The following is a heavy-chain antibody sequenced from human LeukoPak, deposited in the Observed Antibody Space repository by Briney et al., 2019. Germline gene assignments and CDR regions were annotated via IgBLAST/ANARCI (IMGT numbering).Heavy chain of an antibody. CDR1: GYTFTTYG. CDR2: INTYNGNT. J-gene: IGHJ4*02. V-gene: IGHV1-18*01. Sequence: ASVKVSCKASGYTFTTYGITWVRQAPGQGLEWMGWINTYNGNTHYAQKVQGGVTMTTDTSTSTAYMELRSLRSDDTAVYYCASSPGLGGDYWGQGTLVTVSS. CDR3: ASSPGLGGDY.